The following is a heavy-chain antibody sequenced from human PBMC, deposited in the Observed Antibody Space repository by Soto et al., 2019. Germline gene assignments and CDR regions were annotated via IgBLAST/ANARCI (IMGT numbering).Heavy chain of an antibody. Sequence: QVQLQQWGAGLLKPSETLSLTCAVYGGSFSGYYWSWIRHPPGKGREGIGEINHSGSTNYNPSLKSRVTISVDTSKNQFSLKLSSVTAADTAVYYCARLKGYQLLHSNWFDPWGQGTLVTVSS. D-gene: IGHD2-2*01. CDR1: GGSFSGYY. V-gene: IGHV4-34*01. J-gene: IGHJ5*02. CDR3: ARLKGYQLLHSNWFDP. CDR2: INHSGST.